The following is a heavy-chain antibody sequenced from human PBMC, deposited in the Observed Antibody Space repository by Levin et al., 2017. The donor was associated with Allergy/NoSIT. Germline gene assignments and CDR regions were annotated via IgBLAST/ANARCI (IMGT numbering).Heavy chain of an antibody. CDR3: ARLKLWFGESADY. D-gene: IGHD3-10*01. Sequence: ESLKISCTVSGGSISSSSYYWGWIRQPPGKGLEWIGSIYYSGSTYYNPSLKSRVTISVDTSKNQFSLKLSSVTAADTAVYYCARLKLWFGESADYWGQGTLVTVSS. CDR2: IYYSGST. J-gene: IGHJ4*02. V-gene: IGHV4-39*01. CDR1: GGSISSSSYY.